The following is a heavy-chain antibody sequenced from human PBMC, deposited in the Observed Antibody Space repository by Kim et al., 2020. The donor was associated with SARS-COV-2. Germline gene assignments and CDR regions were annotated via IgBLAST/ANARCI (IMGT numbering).Heavy chain of an antibody. J-gene: IGHJ4*02. Sequence: ASVKVSCKASGYTFTSYAMHWVRQAPGQRLEWMGWINAGNGNTKYSQKFQGRVTITRDTSASTAYMELSSLRSEDTAVYYCARDRKIVAHEPDYWGQGTLVTVSS. CDR1: GYTFTSYA. D-gene: IGHD5-12*01. CDR2: INAGNGNT. V-gene: IGHV1-3*01. CDR3: ARDRKIVAHEPDY.